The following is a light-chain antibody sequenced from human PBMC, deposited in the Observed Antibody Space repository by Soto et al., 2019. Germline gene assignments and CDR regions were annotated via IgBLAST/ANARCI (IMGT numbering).Light chain of an antibody. CDR1: SSDVGGYKF. CDR3: CSYAVNCYV. J-gene: IGLJ1*01. V-gene: IGLV2-11*01. Sequence: QSVLTQPASVSGSPGQTITISCTGTSSDVGGYKFVSWYQQHPGKAPKLMIYDVSARPSGVPDRFSGSKSGNTASLTISGLQAEDESDYYCCSYAVNCYVFGTGTKLTVL. CDR2: DVS.